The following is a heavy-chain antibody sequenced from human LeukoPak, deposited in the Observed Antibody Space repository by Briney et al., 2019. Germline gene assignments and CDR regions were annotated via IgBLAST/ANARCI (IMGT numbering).Heavy chain of an antibody. V-gene: IGHV5-51*01. Sequence: GESLKISCKGSGYIFTSYWIGWVRQMPGKGLEWMGIIFPGDSDIRYRPSFQGQVTISADKSITTAYLQWSSVKASDTAMYYCARRSSSGYYPNAFDIWGQGTMVTVSS. CDR1: GYIFTSYW. D-gene: IGHD3-22*01. CDR2: IFPGDSDI. CDR3: ARRSSSGYYPNAFDI. J-gene: IGHJ3*02.